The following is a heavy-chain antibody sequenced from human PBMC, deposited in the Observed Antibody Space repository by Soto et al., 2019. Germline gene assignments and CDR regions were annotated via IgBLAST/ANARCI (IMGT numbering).Heavy chain of an antibody. V-gene: IGHV3-23*01. J-gene: IGHJ6*03. D-gene: IGHD3-3*01. CDR1: GFTFSSYA. CDR2: ISGSGGST. CDR3: AKGNDFWSGYYYYYMDV. Sequence: EVQLLESEGGLVQPGGSLRLSCAASGFTFSSYAMSWVRQAPGKGLEWVSAISGSGGSTYYADSVKGRFTISRDNSKNTLYLQMNSLRAEDTAVYYCAKGNDFWSGYYYYYMDVWGKGTTVTVSS.